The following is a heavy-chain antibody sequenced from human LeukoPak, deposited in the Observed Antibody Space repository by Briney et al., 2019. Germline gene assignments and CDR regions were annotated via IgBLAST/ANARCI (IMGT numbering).Heavy chain of an antibody. Sequence: SETLSLTCTVPGGSISSGDYYWSWIRQPPGKGLEWIGYIYYSGSTYYNPSLKSRVTISVDTSKNQFSLKLSSVTAADTAVYYCASLYGSGSYTYNWFDPWGQGTLVTVSS. V-gene: IGHV4-30-4*01. CDR3: ASLYGSGSYTYNWFDP. CDR1: GGSISSGDYY. J-gene: IGHJ5*02. D-gene: IGHD3-10*01. CDR2: IYYSGST.